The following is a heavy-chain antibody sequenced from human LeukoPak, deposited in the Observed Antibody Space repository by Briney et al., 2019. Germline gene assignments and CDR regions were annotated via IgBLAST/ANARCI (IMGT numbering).Heavy chain of an antibody. D-gene: IGHD3-16*01. V-gene: IGHV4-39*01. J-gene: IGHJ4*02. CDR3: ARGTYGTFDY. CDR2: IYYSGST. CDR1: GGSISSSSYY. Sequence: SETLSLTCTVSGGSISSSSYYWGWIRQPPGKGLEWIGSIYYSGSTYYNPSLKSRVTISVDTSKNQFSLKLSSVTAADTAVYYCARGTYGTFDYWGQGTLVTVSS.